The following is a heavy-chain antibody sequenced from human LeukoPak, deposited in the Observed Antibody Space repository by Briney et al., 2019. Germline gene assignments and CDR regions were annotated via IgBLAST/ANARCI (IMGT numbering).Heavy chain of an antibody. Sequence: GGSLRLSCAASGFTFSSYAMNWVRQAPGKGLEWVYAISGGGGSTYYADSVKGRFTISRDNSKNTLYLQMNSLRAEDTALYYCAKDRVSWLVWPAGDFDYWGQGTLVSVSS. CDR3: AKDRVSWLVWPAGDFDY. J-gene: IGHJ4*02. V-gene: IGHV3-23*01. D-gene: IGHD5-12*01. CDR2: ISGGGGST. CDR1: GFTFSSYA.